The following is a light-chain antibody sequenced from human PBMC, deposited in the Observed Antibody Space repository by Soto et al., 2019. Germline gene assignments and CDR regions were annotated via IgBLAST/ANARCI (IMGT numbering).Light chain of an antibody. CDR2: SND. CDR1: SSNIGSNT. Sequence: QSVLSQSPSASGTPGQRVTVSCSGSSSNIGSNTVNWYQQLPGTAPKLLIYSNDQRPSGVPDRFSGSKSGTSASLAISGLHSEDEADYYCAAWDDSLNAVVFGGGTKVTVL. V-gene: IGLV1-44*01. CDR3: AAWDDSLNAVV. J-gene: IGLJ2*01.